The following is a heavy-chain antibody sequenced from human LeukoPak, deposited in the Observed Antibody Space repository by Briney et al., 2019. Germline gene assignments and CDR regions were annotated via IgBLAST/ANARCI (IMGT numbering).Heavy chain of an antibody. CDR2: ISGSGGST. V-gene: IGHV3-23*01. CDR3: AKGRGSSWTYYFDY. CDR1: GFTFSTYA. Sequence: PGGSLRLSCAASGFTFSTYAVNWVRQAPGKGLEWVSGISGSGGSTYYADSVKGRFTISRDNSKNTLYLQMNSLRADDTALYYCAKGRGSSWTYYFDYWGQGTLVTVSS. D-gene: IGHD6-13*01. J-gene: IGHJ4*02.